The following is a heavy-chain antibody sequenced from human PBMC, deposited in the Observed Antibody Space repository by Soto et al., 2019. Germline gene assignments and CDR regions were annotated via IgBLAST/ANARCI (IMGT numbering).Heavy chain of an antibody. CDR2: TYYRSKWYN. J-gene: IGHJ6*02. V-gene: IGHV6-1*01. D-gene: IGHD1-26*01. CDR3: ARDTFRSYSGRYYYYGMDV. Sequence: SQTLSLTGAISGGSVSSNSAAWNWIRQSPSRGLEWLGRTYYRSKWYNDYAVSVKSRITINPDTSKNQFSLQLNSVTPEDTAVYYCARDTFRSYSGRYYYYGMDVWGQGTTVTVSS. CDR1: GGSVSSNSAA.